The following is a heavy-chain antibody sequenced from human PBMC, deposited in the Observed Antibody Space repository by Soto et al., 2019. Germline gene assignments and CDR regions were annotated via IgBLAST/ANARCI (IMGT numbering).Heavy chain of an antibody. Sequence: RASVKVSCKASGYTFTSYGISWVRQAPGQGLEWMGWISAYNGNTNYAQKLQGRVTMTTDTSTSTAYMELRRLRSDDTAVYYCAREDIVLVPAANYSYSYGMDVWGQGTTVTVSS. J-gene: IGHJ6*02. CDR2: ISAYNGNT. V-gene: IGHV1-18*01. CDR1: GYTFTSYG. D-gene: IGHD2-2*01. CDR3: AREDIVLVPAANYSYSYGMDV.